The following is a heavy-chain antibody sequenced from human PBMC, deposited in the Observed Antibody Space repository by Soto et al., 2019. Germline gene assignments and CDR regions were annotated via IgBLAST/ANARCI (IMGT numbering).Heavy chain of an antibody. D-gene: IGHD6-19*01. CDR2: IYYSGST. J-gene: IGHJ6*02. Sequence: PSETLSLTCTVSGGSISSSSYYWGWIRQPPGKGLEWIGSIYYSGSTYYNPSLKSRVTISVDTSKNQFSLKLSSVTAADTAVYYCARQRSSSGWYYYYYYGMDVWGQGTTVTVSS. CDR3: ARQRSSSGWYYYYYYGMDV. V-gene: IGHV4-39*01. CDR1: GGSISSSSYY.